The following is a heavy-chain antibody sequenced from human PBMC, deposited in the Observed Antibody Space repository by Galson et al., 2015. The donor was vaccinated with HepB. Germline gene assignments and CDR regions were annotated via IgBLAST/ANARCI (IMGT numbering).Heavy chain of an antibody. Sequence: SETLSLTCTVPGASISSSPYYWGWIRQPPGKGLEWIGNIYYSGSTYYNPSLKSRVTISVDTSKNQFSLKLSSVTAADTAVYYCTVTMWSRIAAGDTGYYWGQGTLVTVSS. CDR1: GASISSSPYY. CDR3: TVTMWSRIAAGDTGYY. D-gene: IGHD6-13*01. V-gene: IGHV4-39*01. CDR2: IYYSGST. J-gene: IGHJ4*02.